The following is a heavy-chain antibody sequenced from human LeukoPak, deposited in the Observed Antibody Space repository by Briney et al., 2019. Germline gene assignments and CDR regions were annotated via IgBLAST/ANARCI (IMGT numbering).Heavy chain of an antibody. CDR1: GGSFSGYY. Sequence: SETLSLTCAVYGGSFSGYYWSWIRQPPGKGLEWIGEINHSGSTNYNPSLKSRVTISVDTSKNQFSLKLSSVTAAGTAVYYCARHPNYWKPYYYMDVWGKGTTVTVSS. CDR3: ARHPNYWKPYYYMDV. J-gene: IGHJ6*03. V-gene: IGHV4-34*01. D-gene: IGHD3-3*01. CDR2: INHSGST.